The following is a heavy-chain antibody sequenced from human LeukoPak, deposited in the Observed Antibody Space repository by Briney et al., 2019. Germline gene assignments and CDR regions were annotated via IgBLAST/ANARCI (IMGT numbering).Heavy chain of an antibody. D-gene: IGHD5-18*01. V-gene: IGHV1-69*13. CDR1: GGTFSSYA. CDR2: IIPIFGTA. Sequence: SVKVSCTASGGTFSSYAISWVRQAPGQGLEWMGGIIPIFGTANYAQKFQGRVTITADESTSTAYMELSSLRSEDTAVYYCARDRFEDTAMVTRAFDIWGQGTMVTVSS. J-gene: IGHJ3*02. CDR3: ARDRFEDTAMVTRAFDI.